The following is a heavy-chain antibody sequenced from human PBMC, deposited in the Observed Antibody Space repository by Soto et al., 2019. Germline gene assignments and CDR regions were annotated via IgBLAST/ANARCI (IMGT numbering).Heavy chain of an antibody. D-gene: IGHD3-9*01. CDR3: AKDSPYYDILTYYFDY. V-gene: IGHV3-23*01. J-gene: IGHJ4*02. CDR2: SSGSGGST. Sequence: EVQLLESGGGLVQPGGSLRLSCAASGFTFSSYAMSWVRQAPGQGLEWVSASSGSGGSTYYADSVKGRFTISRDNSKNTLYLQMNSLRAEDTAVYYCAKDSPYYDILTYYFDYWGQGTLVTVSS. CDR1: GFTFSSYA.